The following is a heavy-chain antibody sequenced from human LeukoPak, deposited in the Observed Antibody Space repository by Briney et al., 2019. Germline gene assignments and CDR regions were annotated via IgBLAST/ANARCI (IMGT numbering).Heavy chain of an antibody. Sequence: PSQTLSLTCTVSGGSISSGDYYWSWIRQPPGKGLEWIGYIYYSGNTYYNASLKSRVTISADTSKNQFSLKLSSVTAADTAVYLCARRPSYYYYGMDVWGQGTTVTVSS. V-gene: IGHV4-30-4*01. CDR1: GGSISSGDYY. J-gene: IGHJ6*02. CDR3: ARRPSYYYYGMDV. CDR2: IYYSGNT.